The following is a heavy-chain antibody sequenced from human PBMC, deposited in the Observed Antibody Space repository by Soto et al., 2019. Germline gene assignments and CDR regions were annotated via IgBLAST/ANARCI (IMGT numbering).Heavy chain of an antibody. V-gene: IGHV4-31*03. Sequence: QVQLQESGPGLVKPSQTLSLTCTVSGGSISSGGYYWSWIRQHPGKGLEWIGYIYYSGSTYYNPSLKSRVTISVDTSKNQFSLKLSSVTAADTAVYYCARGGALVPAAIYYYYGMDVWGQGTTVTVSS. CDR3: ARGGALVPAAIYYYYGMDV. D-gene: IGHD2-2*01. J-gene: IGHJ6*02. CDR2: IYYSGST. CDR1: GGSISSGGYY.